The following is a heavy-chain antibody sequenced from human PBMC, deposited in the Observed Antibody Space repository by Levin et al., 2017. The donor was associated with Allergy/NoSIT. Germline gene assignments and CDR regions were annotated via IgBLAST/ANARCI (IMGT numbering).Heavy chain of an antibody. CDR3: AREGGDYVFDI. J-gene: IGHJ3*02. CDR1: GYTFTSYG. CDR2: ISTYSGDT. Sequence: ASVKVSCKASGYTFTSYGISWVRQAPGQGLEWMGWISTYSGDTNYAQKLQGRVTMTTDTSTSTAYMELRSPRSDDTAVYSCAREGGDYVFDIWGQGTMVTVSS. D-gene: IGHD4-17*01. V-gene: IGHV1-18*01.